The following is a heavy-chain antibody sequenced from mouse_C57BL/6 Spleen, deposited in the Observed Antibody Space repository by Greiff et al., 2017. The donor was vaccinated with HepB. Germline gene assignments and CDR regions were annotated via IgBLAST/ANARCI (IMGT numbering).Heavy chain of an antibody. V-gene: IGHV5-9-1*02. CDR2: ISSGGDYI. Sequence: EVQLVESGEGLVKPGGSLKLSCAASGFTFSSYAMSWVRQTPEKRLEWVAYISSGGDYIYYADTVKGRFTISRDNARNTLYLQMSSLKSEDTAMYYCTREPYGSSYRWYFDVWGTGTTVTVSS. CDR1: GFTFSSYA. J-gene: IGHJ1*03. D-gene: IGHD1-1*01. CDR3: TREPYGSSYRWYFDV.